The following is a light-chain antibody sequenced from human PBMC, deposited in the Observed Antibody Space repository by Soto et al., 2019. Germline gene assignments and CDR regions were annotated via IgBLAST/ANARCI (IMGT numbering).Light chain of an antibody. J-gene: IGKJ1*01. CDR2: GAS. Sequence: EIVLTQSPSTLSFSPWERSTLSFMASQSVNSTFLAWYQQKPGQAPRLLIYGASARATGIPARFSGSGSGTEFTLTINSLQSEDFAVYYCQQYTAWPPWTFGQGTKVDIK. V-gene: IGKV3-15*01. CDR1: QSVNST. CDR3: QQYTAWPPWT.